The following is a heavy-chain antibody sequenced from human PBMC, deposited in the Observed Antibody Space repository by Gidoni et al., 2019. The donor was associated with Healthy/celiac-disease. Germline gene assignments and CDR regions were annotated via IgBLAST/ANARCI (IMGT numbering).Heavy chain of an antibody. J-gene: IGHJ4*02. CDR3: TKPPPYYYGSGSYDSPQD. CDR1: GFTFGDSA. CDR2: IRSKAYGGTT. V-gene: IGHV3-49*05. Sequence: EVQLVESGGGLVKPGRSLRLSCTAAGFTFGDSAMSWFRQAPGKGLEWVGFIRSKAYGGTTEYAASVKGRFTISRDDSKSIAYLQMNSLKTEDTAVYYCTKPPPYYYGSGSYDSPQDWGQGTLVTVSS. D-gene: IGHD3-10*01.